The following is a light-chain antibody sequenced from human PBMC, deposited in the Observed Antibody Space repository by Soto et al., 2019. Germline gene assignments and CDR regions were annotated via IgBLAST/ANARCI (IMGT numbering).Light chain of an antibody. CDR1: SHYVGGYNY. V-gene: IGLV2-14*01. J-gene: IGLJ1*01. Sequence: SVRAHAAPGVGAPGQAITNSPPGTSHYVGGYNYVSWYQQHPGKAPKLMIYDVSNRPSGVSNRFSGSKSGNTASLTISGLQAEDEADYYCSSYTSTNTYVFGTGTKVTV. CDR2: DVS. CDR3: SSYTSTNTYV.